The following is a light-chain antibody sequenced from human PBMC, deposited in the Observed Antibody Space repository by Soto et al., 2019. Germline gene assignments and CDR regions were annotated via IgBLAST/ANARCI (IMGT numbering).Light chain of an antibody. CDR2: DAL. J-gene: IGKJ4*01. CDR3: QPYNSYPLT. V-gene: IGKV1-5*01. CDR1: QSITSW. Sequence: DIQMTQSPSTLSASVGDRVTITCRASQSITSWLAGYQQKPGKAPKLLIYDALSLESGVPSRFSRSETGTEFTLTISRRQPDDFATYYCQPYNSYPLTFGGGTKVEIK.